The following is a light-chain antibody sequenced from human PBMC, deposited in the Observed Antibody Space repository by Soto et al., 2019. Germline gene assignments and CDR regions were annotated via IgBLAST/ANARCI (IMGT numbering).Light chain of an antibody. V-gene: IGKV3-15*01. CDR3: LQYNDWPVYT. Sequence: EVVMTQSPVNLSVSPGERATLSCRASQSVSTHLAWYQQKPGQAPKLLIYAASTRVTGISARFSGSGSVTEFSLTISSLQSDDFGIYYCLQYNDWPVYTFGQGTNVEVK. J-gene: IGKJ2*01. CDR2: AAS. CDR1: QSVSTH.